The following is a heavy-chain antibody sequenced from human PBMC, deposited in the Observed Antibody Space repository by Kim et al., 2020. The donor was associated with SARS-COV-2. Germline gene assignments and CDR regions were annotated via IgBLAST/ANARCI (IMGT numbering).Heavy chain of an antibody. CDR1: GYRFTSYW. J-gene: IGHJ4*02. V-gene: IGHV5-51*01. CDR3: ARQGCSGGSCADGYFDY. Sequence: GESLKISCKGYGYRFTSYWIGWVRQMPGKGLEWMGVIYPGDSDTRYRPSFQGQVTISADKSITTAYLQWSSLKASDTAMYYCARQGCSGGSCADGYFDYWGQGTLVTVSS. D-gene: IGHD2-15*01. CDR2: IYPGDSDT.